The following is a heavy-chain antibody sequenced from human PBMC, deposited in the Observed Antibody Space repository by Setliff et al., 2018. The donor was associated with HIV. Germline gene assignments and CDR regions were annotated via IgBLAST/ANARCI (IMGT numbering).Heavy chain of an antibody. D-gene: IGHD1-26*01. CDR1: GGSLSGYY. Sequence: PSETLSLTCAVYGGSLSGYYWSWIRQAPGKGLEWIGEINHRGRTRYNPSLKSRVTISVETSKNQFSLRVNSVTAADTAVYHCARELSHIVGAPRYMDVWGKGTMVTVSS. CDR2: INHRGRT. J-gene: IGHJ6*03. CDR3: ARELSHIVGAPRYMDV. V-gene: IGHV4-34*01.